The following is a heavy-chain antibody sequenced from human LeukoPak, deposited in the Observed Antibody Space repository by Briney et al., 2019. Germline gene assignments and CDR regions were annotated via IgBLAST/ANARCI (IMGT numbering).Heavy chain of an antibody. CDR2: ISGSGGST. Sequence: GGSLRLSCAASGFTFSSYAMSWVRQAPGKGLEWVSAISGSGGSTYYADSVKGRFTISRDNSKNTLYLQMNSLRAEDTAVYYCARESRNYYDSSGYSDYFDYWGQGTLVTVSS. V-gene: IGHV3-23*01. CDR1: GFTFSSYA. CDR3: ARESRNYYDSSGYSDYFDY. D-gene: IGHD3-22*01. J-gene: IGHJ4*02.